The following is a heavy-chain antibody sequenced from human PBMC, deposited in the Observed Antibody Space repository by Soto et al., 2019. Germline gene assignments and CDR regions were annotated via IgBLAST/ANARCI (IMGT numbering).Heavy chain of an antibody. V-gene: IGHV4-59*01. CDR3: AREKDRILGGYAFGY. CDR1: GSSISPYY. Sequence: QVQLQESGPRLVKPSETLSLTCSVSGSSISPYYWTWLRQAPGKGLEWIGYLFYRGTATYNPALKSRVTISLDTSKKQVSLRLSSVTAADTAVYYCAREKDRILGGYAFGYWGPGTMVNVSS. J-gene: IGHJ3*01. D-gene: IGHD1-26*01. CDR2: LFYRGTA.